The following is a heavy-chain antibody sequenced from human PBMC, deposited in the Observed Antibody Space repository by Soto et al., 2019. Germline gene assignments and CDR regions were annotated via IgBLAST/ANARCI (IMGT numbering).Heavy chain of an antibody. J-gene: IGHJ4*02. CDR1: GGIFSTYA. CDR2: IIPLFGTP. CDR3: ARERDEYSSGNYYNRIDS. Sequence: QVQLVQSGAEVKKPGSSVKVSCKASGGIFSTYAISWLRQAPGQGLEWMGGIIPLFGTPNYAQRFQGRVTTTAEERTSTAYMELSRRRSEDTAVYYCARERDEYSSGNYYNRIDSCGQGSLVTVSS. V-gene: IGHV1-69*01. D-gene: IGHD3-10*01.